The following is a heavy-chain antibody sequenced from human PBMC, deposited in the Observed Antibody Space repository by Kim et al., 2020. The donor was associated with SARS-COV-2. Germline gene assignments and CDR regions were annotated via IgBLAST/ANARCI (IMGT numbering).Heavy chain of an antibody. V-gene: IGHV1-18*01. Sequence: TNYEQTVPGRVTRTTDTSTSTAYMGLRSVRSDDTAVYYCATYDILPGAFDYWGQGTLVTVSS. J-gene: IGHJ4*02. CDR3: ATYDILPGAFDY. CDR2: T. D-gene: IGHD3-9*01.